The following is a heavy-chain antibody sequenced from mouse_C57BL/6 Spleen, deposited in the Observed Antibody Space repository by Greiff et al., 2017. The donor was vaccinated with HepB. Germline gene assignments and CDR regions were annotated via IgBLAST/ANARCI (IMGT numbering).Heavy chain of an antibody. CDR2: IDPEDGDT. J-gene: IGHJ3*01. CDR3: TTPDYYGSSPAWFAY. CDR1: GFNIKDYY. Sequence: EVQLQESGAELVRPGASVKLSCTASGFNIKDYYMHWVQQRPEQGLEWIGRIDPEDGDTEYAPKFQGKPTMTADTSSNTTYLQLSSLTSEDTAVYYCTTPDYYGSSPAWFAYWGQGTLVTVSA. D-gene: IGHD1-1*01. V-gene: IGHV14-1*01.